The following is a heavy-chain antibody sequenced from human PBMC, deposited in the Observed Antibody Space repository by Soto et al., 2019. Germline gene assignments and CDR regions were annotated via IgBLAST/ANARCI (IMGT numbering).Heavy chain of an antibody. V-gene: IGHV3-11*01. J-gene: IGHJ6*03. D-gene: IGHD2-15*01. CDR2: ISSSGSNT. CDR1: GVTFSDYY. Sequence: GRSLRLPCVASGVTFSDYYMTWIRQAPGKGLEWVSFISSSGSNTYYADSVKGRFTISRDNAKNSLSLQMHSLSAEDTAVYYCARDPRYCSGGNCYSDYFYDMDVWGKGTTVTVSS. CDR3: ARDPRYCSGGNCYSDYFYDMDV.